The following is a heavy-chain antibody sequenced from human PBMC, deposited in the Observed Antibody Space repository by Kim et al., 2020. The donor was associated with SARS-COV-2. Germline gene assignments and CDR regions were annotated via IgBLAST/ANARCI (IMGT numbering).Heavy chain of an antibody. D-gene: IGHD5-12*01. V-gene: IGHV4-39*01. J-gene: IGHJ4*02. CDR3: ARHLRGGIVATPKYFDY. CDR2: IYYSGST. Sequence: SETLSLTCTVSGGSISSGSYYWGWIRQPPGKGLEWIGSIYYSGSTYYNPSLKSRVTISVDTSKNQFSLKLSSVTAADTAVYYCARHLRGGIVATPKYFDYWGQGTLVTVSS. CDR1: GGSISSGSYY.